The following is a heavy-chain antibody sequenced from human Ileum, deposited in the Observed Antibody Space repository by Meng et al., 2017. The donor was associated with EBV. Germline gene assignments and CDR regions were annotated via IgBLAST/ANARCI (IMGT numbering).Heavy chain of an antibody. V-gene: IGHV2-5*02. CDR3: ARGSLSGSFDS. J-gene: IGHJ4*02. Sequence: QITLKESGPTLVNPTQTLTVTCTFAGLSLSTNIMGMGWIRQPPGKALEWLAFIFRDNDKRYTPSLRNRLTITRDTSKNQVVLTMTDMDPLDTATYYCARGSLSGSFDSWGQETLVTVSS. CDR2: IFRDNDK. D-gene: IGHD3-10*01. CDR1: GLSLSTNIMG.